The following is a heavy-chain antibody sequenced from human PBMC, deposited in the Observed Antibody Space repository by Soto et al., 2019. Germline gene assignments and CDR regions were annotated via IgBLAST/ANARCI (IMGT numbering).Heavy chain of an antibody. CDR2: IWYDGSNK. CDR1: GFTFSSYG. J-gene: IGHJ6*02. V-gene: IGHV3-33*01. D-gene: IGHD6-25*01. CDR3: ARDSLAAMEYYYYGMDV. Sequence: SLRLSCAASGFTFSSYGMHWVRQAPGKGLEWVAVIWYDGSNKYYADSVKGRFTISRDNSKNTLYLQMNSLRAEDTAVYYCARDSLAAMEYYYYGMDVWGQGTTVTVSS.